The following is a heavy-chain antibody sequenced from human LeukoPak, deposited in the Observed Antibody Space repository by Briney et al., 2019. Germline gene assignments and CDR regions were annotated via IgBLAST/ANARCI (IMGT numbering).Heavy chain of an antibody. D-gene: IGHD3-3*01. CDR2: ISGSGGST. V-gene: IGHV3-23*01. J-gene: IGHJ6*03. Sequence: GGSLRLSCAASGFTFSSYAMSWVRQAPGKGLEWVSAISGSGGSTYYADSVKDRFTISRDNSKNTLYLQMNTLRAEDTAVYYCARDRDTMRVGYMDVWGKGTTVTISS. CDR3: ARDRDTMRVGYMDV. CDR1: GFTFSSYA.